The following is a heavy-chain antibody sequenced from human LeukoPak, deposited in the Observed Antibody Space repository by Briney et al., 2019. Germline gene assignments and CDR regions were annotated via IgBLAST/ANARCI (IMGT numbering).Heavy chain of an antibody. D-gene: IGHD2-15*01. V-gene: IGHV3-21*01. J-gene: IGHJ4*02. Sequence: GGSLRLSCAASGFTFSSYSMNWVRQAPGKGLEWVSSISSSSSYIYYADSVKGRLTISRDNAKNSLYLQMNSLRAEDTAVYYCARDQEDYFDYWGQGTLVTVSS. CDR2: ISSSSSYI. CDR3: ARDQEDYFDY. CDR1: GFTFSSYS.